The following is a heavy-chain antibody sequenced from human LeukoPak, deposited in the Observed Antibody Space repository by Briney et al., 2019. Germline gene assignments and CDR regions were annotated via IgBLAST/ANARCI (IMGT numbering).Heavy chain of an antibody. CDR1: GYTFTGYY. Sequence: WASVKVSCKASGYTFTGYYMHWVRQAPGQGLEWMGWINPNSGGTNYAQKFQGRVTMTRDTSISTAYMELSRLRSEDTAVYYCARDTYCSSTSCPVWYFDYWGQGTLVTVSS. D-gene: IGHD2-2*01. CDR2: INPNSGGT. J-gene: IGHJ4*02. V-gene: IGHV1-2*02. CDR3: ARDTYCSSTSCPVWYFDY.